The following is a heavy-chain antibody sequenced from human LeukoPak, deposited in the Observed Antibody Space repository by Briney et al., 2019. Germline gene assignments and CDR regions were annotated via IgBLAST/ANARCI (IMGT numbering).Heavy chain of an antibody. V-gene: IGHV1-2*02. CDR3: ARFIVVVPAANESNWFDP. CDR2: INPNSGGR. CDR1: GYTCTGYY. D-gene: IGHD2-2*01. J-gene: IGHJ5*02. Sequence: ASVKVSGKASGYTCTGYYMHWVRQAPGQGLEWMGWINPNSGGRNYAQKFQGRVTMTRDTSISTAYMELSRLRSDDTAVYYCARFIVVVPAANESNWFDPWGQGTLVTVSS.